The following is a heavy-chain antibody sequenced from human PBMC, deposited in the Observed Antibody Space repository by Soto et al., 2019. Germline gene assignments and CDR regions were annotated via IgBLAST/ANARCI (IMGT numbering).Heavy chain of an antibody. V-gene: IGHV3-23*01. J-gene: IGHJ5*02. CDR2: ISGSGFST. CDR1: GFTFSSHS. CDR3: AKGTSYDLWTAQMTWFDN. D-gene: IGHD3-9*01. Sequence: GGSLRLSCAASGFTFSSHSMGWFRQAPGKGLEWVASISGSGFSTYYADSVKGRFTISRDNSKNTLYLQKNSLRAEDTAVYYCAKGTSYDLWTAQMTWFDNWGKGTLV.